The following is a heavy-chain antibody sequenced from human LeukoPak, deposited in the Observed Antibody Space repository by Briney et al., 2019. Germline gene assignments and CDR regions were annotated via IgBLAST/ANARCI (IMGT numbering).Heavy chain of an antibody. J-gene: IGHJ6*02. Sequence: PGGSLRLSCAASGFTFSDDYMSWIRQAPGKGLEWVSYISSSGSTIYYADSVKGRFTISRDNAKNSLYLQMNSLRAEDTAVYYCAREGTTVTTDLYYYYGMDVWGQGTTVTVSS. D-gene: IGHD4-17*01. CDR3: AREGTTVTTDLYYYYGMDV. CDR1: GFTFSDDY. CDR2: ISSSGSTI. V-gene: IGHV3-11*01.